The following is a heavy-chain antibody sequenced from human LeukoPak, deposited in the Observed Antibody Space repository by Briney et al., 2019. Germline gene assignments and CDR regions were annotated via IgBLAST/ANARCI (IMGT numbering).Heavy chain of an antibody. Sequence: KASETLSHTCAVYGGSFSGYYWSWIRQPPGKGLEWIGEIKHSGSTNYNPSLKSRVTISVDTSKNQFSLKLSSVTAADTAVYYCARTGIAVAGRVNYWGQGTLVTVSS. J-gene: IGHJ4*02. CDR1: GGSFSGYY. CDR3: ARTGIAVAGRVNY. CDR2: IKHSGST. V-gene: IGHV4-34*01. D-gene: IGHD6-19*01.